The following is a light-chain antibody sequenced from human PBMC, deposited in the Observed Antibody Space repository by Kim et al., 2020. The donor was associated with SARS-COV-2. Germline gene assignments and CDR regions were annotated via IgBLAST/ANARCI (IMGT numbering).Light chain of an antibody. J-gene: IGLJ1*01. CDR1: SSDVGGYNY. Sequence: GQSVTISCTGTSSDVGGYNYVSWDQQHPGKAPKLMIYDVSKRPSGVPDRFSGSKSGNTASLTISGLQAEDEADYYCCSYAGSYPYVFGTGTKVTVL. V-gene: IGLV2-11*01. CDR2: DVS. CDR3: CSYAGSYPYV.